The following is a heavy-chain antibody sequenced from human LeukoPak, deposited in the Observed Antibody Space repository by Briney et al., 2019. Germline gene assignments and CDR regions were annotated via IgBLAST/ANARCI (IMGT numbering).Heavy chain of an antibody. J-gene: IGHJ4*02. CDR3: TTEAYYYDSGAIKYFDY. D-gene: IGHD3-22*01. CDR2: IKSKTDLGAT. V-gene: IGHV3-15*01. Sequence: GGSLRLSCAASGFTFSNAWMSWVRQAPGKGLEWVGRIKSKTDLGATHYAAPVKGRFTISRDDSKNTLYLQMNSLKTEHTAVYYCTTEAYYYDSGAIKYFDYWGQGTLVTVSS. CDR1: GFTFSNAW.